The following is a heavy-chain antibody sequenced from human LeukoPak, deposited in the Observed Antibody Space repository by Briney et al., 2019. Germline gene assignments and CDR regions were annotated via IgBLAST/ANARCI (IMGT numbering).Heavy chain of an antibody. CDR1: GFTVSSNY. D-gene: IGHD6-13*01. CDR2: IYSGGST. CDR3: ASFLVPAYYYYYYGMDV. Sequence: GGSLRLSCAASGFTVSSNYMTWVRQAPGEGLEWVSIIYSGGSTYYADSVKGRFTISRDNSKNTLYLQMNSLRAEDTAIYYCASFLVPAYYYYYYGMDVWGQGTTVTVSS. J-gene: IGHJ6*02. V-gene: IGHV3-53*01.